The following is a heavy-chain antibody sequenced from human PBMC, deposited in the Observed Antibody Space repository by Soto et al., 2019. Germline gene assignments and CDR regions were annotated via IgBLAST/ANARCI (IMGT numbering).Heavy chain of an antibody. D-gene: IGHD3-22*01. CDR3: ARLGGYYQALDS. J-gene: IGHJ4*02. V-gene: IGHV4-59*08. Sequence: PSATQYLNCTVSGHALTNYYWSSTRQPPGKGLEWIGYIYYAGSTTYNPSLKSRVTISLDTSKNQVYLKLDSVTAADTAVYYCARLGGYYQALDSWGQGTLVTVS. CDR2: IYYAGST. CDR1: GHALTNYY.